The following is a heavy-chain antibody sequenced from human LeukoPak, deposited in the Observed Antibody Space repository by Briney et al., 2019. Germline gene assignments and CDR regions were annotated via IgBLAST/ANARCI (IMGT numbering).Heavy chain of an antibody. V-gene: IGHV3-30-3*01. CDR2: ISYDGSNK. D-gene: IGHD1-26*01. Sequence: GGSLRLSCAASGFTFSSYAMHWVRQAPGKGLEWVAVISYDGSNKYYADSVKGRFTISRDNSKNTLYLQMNSLRAEDTAVYYCAREPQFLGATVHYYYMDVWGKGTTVTVSS. CDR1: GFTFSSYA. CDR3: AREPQFLGATVHYYYMDV. J-gene: IGHJ6*03.